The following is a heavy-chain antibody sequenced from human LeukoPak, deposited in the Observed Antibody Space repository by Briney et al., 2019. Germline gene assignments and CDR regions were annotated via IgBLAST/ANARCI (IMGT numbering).Heavy chain of an antibody. D-gene: IGHD3-22*01. CDR3: ARHDPLITMIIGERAFDM. J-gene: IGHJ3*02. V-gene: IGHV4-59*08. Sequence: SETLSLTCTVSGVSITSSYWSWIRQPPGKGLEWIGYINYSGSTNYNPYLKNRVTISVDTSRNQFSLRLSSVTAADTAVYYCARHDPLITMIIGERAFDMWGQGTMVTVPS. CDR2: INYSGST. CDR1: GVSITSSY.